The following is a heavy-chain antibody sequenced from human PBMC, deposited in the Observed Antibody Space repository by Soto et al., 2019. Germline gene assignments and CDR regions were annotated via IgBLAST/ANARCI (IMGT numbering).Heavy chain of an antibody. Sequence: EVQLLESGGGLVQPGGSLRLSCAASGFTFNAYAMTWVRQAPGKGLEWVSAIGGSGGNRYYGDSVRGRFTISRDNSKDTVDLQMNSLRVEDTAVYYCARVASDYINSVDNWGQGILVTVSS. J-gene: IGHJ4*02. D-gene: IGHD4-4*01. V-gene: IGHV3-23*01. CDR3: ARVASDYINSVDN. CDR2: IGGSGGNR. CDR1: GFTFNAYA.